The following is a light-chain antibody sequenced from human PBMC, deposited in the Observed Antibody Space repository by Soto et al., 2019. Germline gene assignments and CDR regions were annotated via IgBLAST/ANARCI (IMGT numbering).Light chain of an antibody. CDR2: WAS. Sequence: DIVMTQTPDSLAVSLGERATINCKSSQSVLYNSNNDSYLTWYQQKPGQSPKVLIYWASTRESGVPDRFSGSGSGTDFTLPISSLQAEDVAVYYCQQYYSTPLAFGGGTKVDIK. V-gene: IGKV4-1*01. CDR3: QQYYSTPLA. CDR1: QSVLYNSNNDSY. J-gene: IGKJ4*01.